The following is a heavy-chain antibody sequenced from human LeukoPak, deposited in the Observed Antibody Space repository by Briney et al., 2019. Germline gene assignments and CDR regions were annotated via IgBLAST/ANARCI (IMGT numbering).Heavy chain of an antibody. V-gene: IGHV1-46*01. Sequence: ASVKVSCKASGYTFTSYYMHWVRQAPGQGLEWMGLINPSGGSTSYAQKFQGRVTMTRDMSTNTLYMDLSSLKSEDTAVYYCTSFDYWGQGTLVTVSS. J-gene: IGHJ4*02. CDR3: TSFDY. CDR1: GYTFTSYY. CDR2: INPSGGST.